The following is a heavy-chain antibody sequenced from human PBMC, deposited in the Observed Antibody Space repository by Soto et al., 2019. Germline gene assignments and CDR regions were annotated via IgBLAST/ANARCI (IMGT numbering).Heavy chain of an antibody. J-gene: IGHJ6*02. D-gene: IGHD6-13*01. CDR1: EFTFSSFA. V-gene: IGHV3-23*01. CDR2: VSGGGGGS. CDR3: AKDQLTAGGDYYYYYGMDV. Sequence: EVVLLESGGGLVQPGGSLRLSCEASEFTFSSFAMSWVRQTPGKGLEWLSGVSGGGGGSYYADSVKGRFTISRDNSKNTLYLQMNSLRVEDTALYYCAKDQLTAGGDYYYYYGMDVWGRGTAVTVSS.